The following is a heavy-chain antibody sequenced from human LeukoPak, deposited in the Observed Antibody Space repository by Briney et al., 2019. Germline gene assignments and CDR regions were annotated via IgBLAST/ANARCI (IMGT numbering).Heavy chain of an antibody. Sequence: SETLSLTCTVSGGSISSGGYYWSWIRQHPGKGLEWIGYIYYSGSTYYNPSLKSRVTISVDTSKNQFSLKVSSVTAADTAVYYCAREVIVGATGYYYYGMDVWGQGTTVTVSS. CDR1: GGSISSGGYY. D-gene: IGHD1-26*01. V-gene: IGHV4-31*03. CDR3: AREVIVGATGYYYYGMDV. CDR2: IYYSGST. J-gene: IGHJ6*02.